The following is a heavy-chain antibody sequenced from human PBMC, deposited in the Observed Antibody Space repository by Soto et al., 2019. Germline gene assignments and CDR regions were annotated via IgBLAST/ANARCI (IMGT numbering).Heavy chain of an antibody. Sequence: GGSLRLSCAASGFTFSDYYMDWVRQVPGKGLEWVGRTRNKANSYATEYAPSVKGRFTISRHDLEDSMYMQMNSLKTEDTAVYYSARDTGRSTLYWGQGALVTVS. CDR1: GFTFSDYY. D-gene: IGHD1-26*01. V-gene: IGHV3-72*01. J-gene: IGHJ4*02. CDR2: TRNKANSYAT. CDR3: ARDTGRSTLY.